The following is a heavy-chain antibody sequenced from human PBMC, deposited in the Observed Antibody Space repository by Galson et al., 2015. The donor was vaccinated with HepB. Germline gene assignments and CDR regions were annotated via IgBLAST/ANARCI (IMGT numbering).Heavy chain of an antibody. CDR2: IKSKTDGGTT. J-gene: IGHJ4*02. CDR1: GFTFSNAW. Sequence: SLRLSCAASGFTFSNAWMSWVRQAPGKGLEWVCRIKSKTDGGTTDYAAPVKGRFTISRDDSKYTLYLQMNNLKTEDTAVYYCTTGGGYGFKWGQGTLVTVSS. V-gene: IGHV3-15*01. D-gene: IGHD5-18*01. CDR3: TTGGGYGFK.